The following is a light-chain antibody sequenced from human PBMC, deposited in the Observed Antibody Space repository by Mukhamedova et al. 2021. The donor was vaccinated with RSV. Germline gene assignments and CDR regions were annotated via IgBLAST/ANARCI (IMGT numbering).Light chain of an antibody. V-gene: IGKV1-39*01. CDR2: RTS. CDR3: QQSYSAPYT. J-gene: IGKJ2*01. Sequence: WYQRRVHGKAPKLLIYRTSNLHSGVPSRFSGGGSETDFTLTFTSLQPEDFATYFCQQSYSAPYTFGQGTRLEIK.